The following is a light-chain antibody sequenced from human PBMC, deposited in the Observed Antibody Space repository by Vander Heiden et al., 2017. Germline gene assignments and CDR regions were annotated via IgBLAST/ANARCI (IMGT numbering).Light chain of an antibody. J-gene: IGKJ4*01. Sequence: DIQLTQSPSSLSASVGDRVTITCRASQSMHSYLNWYQQSPGEAPQLLIYAASSLQGGVPSRFSGSASGTDFTLTISSLQPEDFATYYCQQSYRTPLPFGGGTQVEIK. CDR2: AAS. V-gene: IGKV1-39*01. CDR3: QQSYRTPLP. CDR1: QSMHSY.